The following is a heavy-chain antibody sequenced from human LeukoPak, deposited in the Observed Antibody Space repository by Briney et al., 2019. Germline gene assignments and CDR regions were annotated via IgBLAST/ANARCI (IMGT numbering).Heavy chain of an antibody. D-gene: IGHD7-27*01. V-gene: IGHV3-11*04. Sequence: GGSLRLSCAASGFTFSDHYMSWIRQAPGRGLEWVSYISTSTTPIEYADSVKGRFTISRDNARNSLYLQMNSLRDEDTAVYFCARDHNWGFDYWGQGTLVTVSS. J-gene: IGHJ4*02. CDR2: ISTSTTPI. CDR1: GFTFSDHY. CDR3: ARDHNWGFDY.